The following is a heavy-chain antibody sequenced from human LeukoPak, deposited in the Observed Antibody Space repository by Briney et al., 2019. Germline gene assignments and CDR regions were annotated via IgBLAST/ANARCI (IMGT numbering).Heavy chain of an antibody. CDR3: ARDRYYDILTGYYSL. CDR2: IIPIFGTA. D-gene: IGHD3-9*01. V-gene: IGHV1-69*05. Sequence: ASVKVSCKASGGTFSSYAISWVRQAPGQGLEWMGGIIPIFGTANYAQKFQGRVTITTDESTSTAYMELSSLRSEDTAVYYCARDRYYDILTGYYSLWGQGTLVTVSS. J-gene: IGHJ4*02. CDR1: GGTFSSYA.